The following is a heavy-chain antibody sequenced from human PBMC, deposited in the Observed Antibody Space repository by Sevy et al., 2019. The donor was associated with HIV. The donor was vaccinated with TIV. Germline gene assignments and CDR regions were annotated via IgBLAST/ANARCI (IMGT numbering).Heavy chain of an antibody. Sequence: GGSLRLSCTGSGFTFGDYAVSWLRQAPGKGLEWVGFIRSKTYGGTTEYAASVKGGFTISREESKSIAYLQMNSLKTEDTAVYYCTRVQGTISAYFYFGMDVWGQGTTVTVSS. CDR1: GFTFGDYA. CDR2: IRSKTYGGTT. V-gene: IGHV3-49*03. J-gene: IGHJ6*02. D-gene: IGHD2-21*01. CDR3: TRVQGTISAYFYFGMDV.